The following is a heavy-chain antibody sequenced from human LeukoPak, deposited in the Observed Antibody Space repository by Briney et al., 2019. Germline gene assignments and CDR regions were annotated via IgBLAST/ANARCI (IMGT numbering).Heavy chain of an antibody. CDR1: GFTFSSYW. J-gene: IGHJ4*02. Sequence: PGGSLRLSCAASGFTFSSYWMHWVRRVPGKGLVWVSRINSDGSSTSYADSVKGRFTISRDNAKNTLYLQMNSLRAEDTAVYYCARVVGDGATYGPFDYWGQGTLVTVSS. D-gene: IGHD5-12*01. CDR3: ARVVGDGATYGPFDY. V-gene: IGHV3-74*01. CDR2: INSDGSST.